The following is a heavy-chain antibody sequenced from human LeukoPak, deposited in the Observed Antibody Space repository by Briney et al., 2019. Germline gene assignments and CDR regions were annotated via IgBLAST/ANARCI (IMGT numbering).Heavy chain of an antibody. D-gene: IGHD4-17*01. CDR1: GFTFSDYY. Sequence: GGSLRLSCAASGFTFSDYYMSWIRQAPGKGLEWVSYISSSGSMFSDADSVKGRFTISRDNAKKSLYLQMNSLRAEDTAVYYCARDEYIHGDLTNFDSWGQGTLVIVSS. CDR2: ISSSGSMF. V-gene: IGHV3-11*04. CDR3: ARDEYIHGDLTNFDS. J-gene: IGHJ4*02.